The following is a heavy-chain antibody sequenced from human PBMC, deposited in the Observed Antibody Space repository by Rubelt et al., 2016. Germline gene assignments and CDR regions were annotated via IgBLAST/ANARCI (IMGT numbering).Heavy chain of an antibody. D-gene: IGHD2-15*01. CDR3: ARLFSGYCSSGTCYNDAFDL. J-gene: IGHJ3*01. V-gene: IGHV4-34*01. CDR2: INLGGST. Sequence: QVQLQQWGAGLLKPSETLSLTCAVYGGSFSGYYWSWIRQPPGKGLEWIGEINLGGSTTYNPSLKSRVTIFVDTSKNQVSLKRSSLTAADTALYHCARLFSGYCSSGTCYNDAFDLWGQGTMVTVSS. CDR1: GGSFSGYY.